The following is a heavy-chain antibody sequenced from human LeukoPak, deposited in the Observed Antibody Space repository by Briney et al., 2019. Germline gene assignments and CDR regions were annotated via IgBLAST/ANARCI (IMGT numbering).Heavy chain of an antibody. J-gene: IGHJ6*02. V-gene: IGHV1-46*01. CDR1: GYTFTSNY. D-gene: IGHD6-6*01. Sequence: ASVTVSCKASGYTFTSNYIHWVRQAPGQGLEWMGMIYPRDGSTSYAQKFQGRVTMTRDTSTSTVYMELSSLRSEDTAVYYCARDHIIAARLVYYYYGMDVWGQGTTVTVSS. CDR3: ARDHIIAARLVYYYYGMDV. CDR2: IYPRDGST.